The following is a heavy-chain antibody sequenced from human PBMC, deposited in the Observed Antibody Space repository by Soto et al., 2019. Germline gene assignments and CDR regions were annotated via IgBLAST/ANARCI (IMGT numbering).Heavy chain of an antibody. V-gene: IGHV3-74*01. CDR3: VRPNLGTFYI. D-gene: IGHD7-27*01. CDR1: GFTFRTSW. Sequence: GGSLRLSCEAAGFTFRTSWLHWVRHSPGKGLVWVSRINSDGGYTDYADSVKGRFTISRDNARDTLYLQMNGLRAGAPAAYHCVRPNLGTFYIWGQGKMVTV. CDR2: INSDGGYT. J-gene: IGHJ3*02.